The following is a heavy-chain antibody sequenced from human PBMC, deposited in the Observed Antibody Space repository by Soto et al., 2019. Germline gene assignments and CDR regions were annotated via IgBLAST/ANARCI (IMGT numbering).Heavy chain of an antibody. CDR2: IYYSGST. Sequence: SETLSLTCTVSGGSISSYYWSWIRQPPGKGLEWIGYIYYSGSTNYNPSLKSRVTISVDTSKNQFSLKLSSVTAADTAVYYCARDGVPAAPLDYWGQGTLVTVSS. V-gene: IGHV4-59*01. CDR1: GGSISSYY. J-gene: IGHJ4*02. D-gene: IGHD2-2*01. CDR3: ARDGVPAAPLDY.